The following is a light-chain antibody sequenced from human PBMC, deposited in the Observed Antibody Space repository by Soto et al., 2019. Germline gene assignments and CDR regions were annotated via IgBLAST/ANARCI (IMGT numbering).Light chain of an antibody. CDR1: SSDIGAYKY. V-gene: IGLV2-14*01. CDR3: QTWGTGILV. Sequence: QSALTQPASVSGSPGQSITISCAGTSSDIGAYKYVSWYQQHPGKAPTLVIYDVSNRPSGVSNRFSGSKSGNTASLTISGLQPEDEAVYYCQTWGTGILVFGGGTKVTVL. J-gene: IGLJ3*02. CDR2: DVS.